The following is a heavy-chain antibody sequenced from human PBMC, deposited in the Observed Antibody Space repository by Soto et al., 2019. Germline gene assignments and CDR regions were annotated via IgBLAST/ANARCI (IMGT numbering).Heavy chain of an antibody. J-gene: IGHJ4*02. V-gene: IGHV6-1*01. CDR1: GDSVSSNRAA. D-gene: IGHD6-19*01. CDR2: TYYRSKWYN. CDR3: ARAWGFSSGWYGSFSY. Sequence: SQTLSLTCAISGDSVSSNRAAWNWIRQSPSRGLEWLGRTYYRSKWYNDYAVSVKSRITINPDTSKNQFSLQLNPVTPEDTAVYYCARAWGFSSGWYGSFSYWGQRTLVTVSS.